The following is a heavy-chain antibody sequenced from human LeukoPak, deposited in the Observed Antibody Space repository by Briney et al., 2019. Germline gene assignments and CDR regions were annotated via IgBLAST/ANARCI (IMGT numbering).Heavy chain of an antibody. V-gene: IGHV3-48*03. Sequence: PGGSLGLSCAASGFTFSSYEMNWVRQAPGKGLEWVSYISSSDSTIYYADSVKGRFTISRDNAKNSLYLQMNSLRAEDTAAYYCARLYEIIDNWGQGTLVTVSS. J-gene: IGHJ4*02. CDR1: GFTFSSYE. CDR3: ARLYEIIDN. D-gene: IGHD3-3*01. CDR2: ISSSDSTI.